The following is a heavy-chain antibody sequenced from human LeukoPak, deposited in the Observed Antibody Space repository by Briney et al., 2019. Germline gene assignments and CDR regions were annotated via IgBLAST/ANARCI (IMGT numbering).Heavy chain of an antibody. CDR2: IYYSGST. CDR1: GGSISSYY. CDR3: ARLFVSGWHNWYFDL. V-gene: IGHV4-59*08. D-gene: IGHD3-3*01. Sequence: SETLSLTCTVSGGSISSYYWSWIRQPPGKGLEWIGYIYYSGSTNYNPSLKSRVTISVDTSKNQFSLKLSSVTAADTAVYYCARLFVSGWHNWYFDLWGRGTLVTVSS. J-gene: IGHJ2*01.